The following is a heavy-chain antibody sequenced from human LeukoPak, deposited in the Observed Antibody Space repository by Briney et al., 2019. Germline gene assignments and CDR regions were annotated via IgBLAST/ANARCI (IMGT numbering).Heavy chain of an antibody. D-gene: IGHD5-12*01. V-gene: IGHV3-7*01. CDR3: ARDRQTATNDY. CDR1: GFTFSSHW. CDR2: IRQDGNEK. Sequence: GGSLRLSCVASGFTFSSHWMSWVRQAPEKGLEWVANIRQDGNEKYYVDSAKGRFTISRDNAKNSLYLQMNSLRAEDTAVYYCARDRQTATNDYWGQGTLVTVSS. J-gene: IGHJ4*02.